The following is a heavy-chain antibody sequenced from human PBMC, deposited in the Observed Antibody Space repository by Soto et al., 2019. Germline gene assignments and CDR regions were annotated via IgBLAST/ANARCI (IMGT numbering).Heavy chain of an antibody. V-gene: IGHV4-30-4*01. D-gene: IGHD3-10*01. CDR1: GGSISSGDYY. CDR2: IYYSGST. J-gene: IGHJ4*02. Sequence: SETLSLTCTVSGGSISSGDYYWSWIRQPPGKGLEWIGYIYYSGSTYYNPSLKSRVTISVDTSKNQFSLKLSSVTAADTAVYYCARGGDYYGSGSYYFDYWGQGTLVTVSS. CDR3: ARGGDYYGSGSYYFDY.